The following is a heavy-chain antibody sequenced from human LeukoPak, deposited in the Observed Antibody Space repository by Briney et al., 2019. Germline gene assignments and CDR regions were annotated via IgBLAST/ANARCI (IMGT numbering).Heavy chain of an antibody. V-gene: IGHV1-46*01. CDR2: INPSGGST. D-gene: IGHD2-2*01. J-gene: IGHJ6*02. CDR3: AREGVARNVVVPAAHLFYYYYGMDV. Sequence: ASVTVSCKASGYTFTSYYMHWVRQAPGQGLEWMGIINPSGGSTSYAQKFQGRVTMTRDTSTSTVYMELSSLRSEDTAVYYCAREGVARNVVVPAAHLFYYYYGMDVWGQGTTVTVSS. CDR1: GYTFTSYY.